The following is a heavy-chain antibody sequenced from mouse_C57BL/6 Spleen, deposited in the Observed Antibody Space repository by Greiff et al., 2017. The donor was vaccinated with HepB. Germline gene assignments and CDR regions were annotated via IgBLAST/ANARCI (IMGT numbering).Heavy chain of an antibody. D-gene: IGHD1-1*01. J-gene: IGHJ1*03. CDR1: GFTFSSYA. V-gene: IGHV5-4*01. CDR3: ARDYYGSSYGYWYFDV. CDR2: ISDGGSYT. Sequence: EVQLVESGGGLVKPGGSLKLSCAASGFTFSSYAMSWVRQTPEKRLEWVATISDGGSYTYYPDNVKGRFTISRDNAKNNLYLQMSHLKSEDTAMYYCARDYYGSSYGYWYFDVWGTGTTVTVSS.